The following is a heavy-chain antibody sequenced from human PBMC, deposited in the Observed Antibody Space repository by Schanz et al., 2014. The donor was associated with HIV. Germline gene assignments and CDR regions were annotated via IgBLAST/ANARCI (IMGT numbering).Heavy chain of an antibody. CDR3: ARETVNYYYGMDV. Sequence: QVQLVESGGGVVQPGRSLRLSCAASGFSFSSYGMHWVRQAPGKGLEWVALIWYDGTNKYYADSVKGRFTISRDNSKNTLYLQMNSLRVEDTAVYYCARETVNYYYGMDVWGQGTTVTVSS. CDR2: IWYDGTNK. J-gene: IGHJ6*02. V-gene: IGHV3-33*01. CDR1: GFSFSSYG. D-gene: IGHD4-4*01.